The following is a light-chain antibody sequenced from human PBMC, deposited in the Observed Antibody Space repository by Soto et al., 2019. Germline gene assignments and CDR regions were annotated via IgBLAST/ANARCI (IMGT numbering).Light chain of an antibody. J-gene: IGKJ4*01. Sequence: AIQLTQSPSSLSASVGDRVTITCRASQGISSALAWYQQKPGKAPKLLIYDASSLESGVPSRFSGSGSGTDFTLTISSLQPEDFATCYCQQFNSYPPGLTFGGGTKVEIK. CDR1: QGISSA. V-gene: IGKV1-13*02. CDR3: QQFNSYPPGLT. CDR2: DAS.